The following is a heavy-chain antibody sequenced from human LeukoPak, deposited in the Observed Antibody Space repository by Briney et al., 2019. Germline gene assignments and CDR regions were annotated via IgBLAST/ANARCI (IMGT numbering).Heavy chain of an antibody. CDR2: ISSSSYI. CDR1: GFTFSSYS. CDR3: ARSGLAYYYYMDV. D-gene: IGHD2-15*01. Sequence: PGGSLRLSCAASGFTFSSYSMNWVRQAPGKGLEWVSSISSSSYIYYADSVKGRFTISRDNAKNSLYLQMNSLRAEDTAGYYCARSGLAYYYYMDVWGKGTTVNVSS. J-gene: IGHJ6*03. V-gene: IGHV3-21*01.